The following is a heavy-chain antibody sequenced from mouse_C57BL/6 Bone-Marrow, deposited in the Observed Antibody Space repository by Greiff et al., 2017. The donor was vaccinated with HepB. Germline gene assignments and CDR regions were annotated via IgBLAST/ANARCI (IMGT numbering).Heavy chain of an antibody. D-gene: IGHD1-2*01. Sequence: QVQLQQPGAELVKPGASVKLSCKASGYTFTSYWMHWVKQRPGQGLEWIGMIHPNSGSTNYNEKFKNKATLTVDKSSSTAYMQLSSLTSEDSAVYYCAIPITTKAMDYWGQGTSVTVSS. V-gene: IGHV1-64*01. CDR1: GYTFTSYW. CDR2: IHPNSGST. CDR3: AIPITTKAMDY. J-gene: IGHJ4*01.